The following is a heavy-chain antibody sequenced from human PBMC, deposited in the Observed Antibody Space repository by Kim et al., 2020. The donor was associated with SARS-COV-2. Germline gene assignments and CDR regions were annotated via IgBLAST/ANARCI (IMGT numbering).Heavy chain of an antibody. D-gene: IGHD3-22*01. CDR1: GFTFGDYA. CDR2: ISWNSGSI. CDR3: AKVGGSYYYDSSGYSYFDY. V-gene: IGHV3-9*01. Sequence: GGSLRLSCAASGFTFGDYAMHWVRQAPGKGLEWVSGISWNSGSIGYADSVKGRFTISRDNAKNSLYLQMNSLRAEDTALYYCAKVGGSYYYDSSGYSYFDYWGQGTLVTVSS. J-gene: IGHJ4*02.